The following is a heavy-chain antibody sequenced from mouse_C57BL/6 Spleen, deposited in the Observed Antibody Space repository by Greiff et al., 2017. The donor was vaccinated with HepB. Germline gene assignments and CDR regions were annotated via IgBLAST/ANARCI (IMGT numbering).Heavy chain of an antibody. D-gene: IGHD2-5*01. CDR2: ISYDGSN. Sequence: EVQLQESGPGLVKPSQSLSLTCSVTGYSITSGYYWNWIRQFPGNKLEWMGYISYDGSNNYNPSLKNRISITRDTSKNQFFLKLNSVTTEDTATYYCARDAPYSNYAMDYWGQGTSVTVSS. V-gene: IGHV3-6*01. J-gene: IGHJ4*01. CDR3: ARDAPYSNYAMDY. CDR1: GYSITSGYY.